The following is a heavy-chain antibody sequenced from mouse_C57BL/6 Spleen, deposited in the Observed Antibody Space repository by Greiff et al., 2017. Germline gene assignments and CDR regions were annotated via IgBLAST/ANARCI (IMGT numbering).Heavy chain of an antibody. CDR1: GYTFTDYE. D-gene: IGHD2-2*01. Sequence: QVQLQQSGAELVRPGASVTLSCKASGYTFTDYEMHWVKQTPVHGLEWIGAIDPETGGTAYNQKFKGKAILTADKSSSTAYMELRSLTSEDSAVYDCTPGYYGYDAGTWFAYWGQGTLVTVSA. CDR2: IDPETGGT. J-gene: IGHJ3*01. V-gene: IGHV1-15*01. CDR3: TPGYYGYDAGTWFAY.